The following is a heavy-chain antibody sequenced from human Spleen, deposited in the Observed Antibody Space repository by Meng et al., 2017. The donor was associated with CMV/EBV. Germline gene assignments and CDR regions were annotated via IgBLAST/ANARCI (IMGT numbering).Heavy chain of an antibody. V-gene: IGHV4-38-2*02. J-gene: IGHJ4*02. CDR3: ARGASIGYGGLIDY. CDR2: IYHDGST. Sequence: SETLSLTCTVSDYSISSGYYWAWIRQPPGKGLEWIGSIYHDGSTYYNPSLKSRVTISIDTSKNQFSLKLSSVTAADTAVYYCARGASIGYGGLIDYWGQGTLVTVSS. CDR1: DYSISSGYY. D-gene: IGHD5-18*01.